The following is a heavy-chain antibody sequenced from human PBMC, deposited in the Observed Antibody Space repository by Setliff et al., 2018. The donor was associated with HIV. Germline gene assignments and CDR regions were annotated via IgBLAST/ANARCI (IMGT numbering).Heavy chain of an antibody. V-gene: IGHV4-38-2*01. CDR1: GYSVTSDYY. CDR2: VYYSGST. CDR3: ARVDTMLLFFDL. Sequence: LSLTCVVSGYSVTSDYYWGWIRQSPGKGLEWIGSVYYSGSTYHNPSLKSRITISIDTSKDHFSLHLTSVTAADTAIYYCARVDTMLLFFDLWGQGTLVTVPS. J-gene: IGHJ4*02. D-gene: IGHD3-10*02.